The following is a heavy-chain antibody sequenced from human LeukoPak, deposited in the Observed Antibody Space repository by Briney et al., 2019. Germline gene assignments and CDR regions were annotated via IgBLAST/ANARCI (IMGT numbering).Heavy chain of an antibody. CDR3: TTDGAYYYDSSGYRY. V-gene: IGHV3-15*01. CDR2: IKSKTDGGTT. J-gene: IGHJ4*02. D-gene: IGHD3-22*01. CDR1: GFTFSNAW. Sequence: GGSLRLSCAASGFTFSNAWMSWVRQAPGKGLEWVGRIKSKTDGGTTDYAAPVKGRFIISRDDSKNTLYLQMNSLKTEDTAVYYCTTDGAYYYDSSGYRYWGQGTLVTVSS.